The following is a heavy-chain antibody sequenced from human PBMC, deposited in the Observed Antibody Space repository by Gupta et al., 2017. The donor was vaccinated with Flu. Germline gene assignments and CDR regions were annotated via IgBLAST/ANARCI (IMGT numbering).Heavy chain of an antibody. CDR3: ARDFSGGFLEFDYGMDV. D-gene: IGHD3-3*01. Sequence: QVQLQESGPGLVKPSETLSLTCTVSGGSISSYYWSWIRQPPGKGLEWIGYIYYSGSTNYNPSLKSRVTISVDTSKNQFALKLSSVTAADTAVYYCARDFSGGFLEFDYGMDVWGQGTTVTISS. V-gene: IGHV4-59*01. CDR1: GGSISSYY. J-gene: IGHJ6*02. CDR2: IYYSGST.